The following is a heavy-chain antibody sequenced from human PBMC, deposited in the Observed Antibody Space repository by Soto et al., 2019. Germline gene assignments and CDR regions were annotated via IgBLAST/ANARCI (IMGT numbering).Heavy chain of an antibody. CDR2: IDYNGVT. CDR1: GGSIYRSGYY. Sequence: PSETLSLTCTVSGGSIYRSGYYWGWIRQPPGRGLEWIGNIDYNGVTYSNPSLKSRVTISRDTSKNQFYLKLTSVTAADTALYYCGKVLVGATGHTDSDSWGPGNLVT. J-gene: IGHJ4*02. D-gene: IGHD2-15*01. V-gene: IGHV4-39*01. CDR3: GKVLVGATGHTDSDS.